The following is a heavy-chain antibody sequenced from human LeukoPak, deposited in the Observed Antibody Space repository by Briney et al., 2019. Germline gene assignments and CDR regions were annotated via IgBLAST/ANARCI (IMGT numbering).Heavy chain of an antibody. CDR3: ASELEGYNVY. Sequence: SEPLSLTCTVSGGSISIYYWRWLRQPPGKGLEWIGYIYYSESTNYHPSLKSRVTISVDTSKNQFSLKRSSVTAADTAVYYCASELEGYNVYWGQGTTVPVSS. D-gene: IGHD5-24*01. CDR1: GGSISIYY. V-gene: IGHV4-59*08. J-gene: IGHJ6*02. CDR2: IYYSEST.